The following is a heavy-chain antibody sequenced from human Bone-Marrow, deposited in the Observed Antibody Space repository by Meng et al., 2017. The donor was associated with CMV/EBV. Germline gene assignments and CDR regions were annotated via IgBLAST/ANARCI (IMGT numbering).Heavy chain of an antibody. CDR1: FSRYT. CDR2: LIPILGIA. J-gene: IGHJ3*02. D-gene: IGHD2-2*01. V-gene: IGHV1-69*02. Sequence: FSRYTISWVPPAPCQGLELLGRLIPILGIANYAQKFQGRVTITADKSTSTAYMELSSLRSEDTAVYYCARGYCSSTSCYADAFDIWGQGTMVTVSS. CDR3: ARGYCSSTSCYADAFDI.